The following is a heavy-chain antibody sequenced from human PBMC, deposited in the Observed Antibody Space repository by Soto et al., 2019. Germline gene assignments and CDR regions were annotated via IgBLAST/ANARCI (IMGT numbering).Heavy chain of an antibody. CDR2: ISYDGSNK. CDR3: ARGYCSGGSCYFDY. Sequence: GGSQRLSCAASGFTFSSYAMHWVRQAPGKGLEWVAVISYDGSNKYYADSVKGRFTISRDNSKNTLYLQMNSLRAEDTAVYYCARGYCSGGSCYFDYWGQGTLVTVSS. D-gene: IGHD2-15*01. V-gene: IGHV3-30-3*01. J-gene: IGHJ4*02. CDR1: GFTFSSYA.